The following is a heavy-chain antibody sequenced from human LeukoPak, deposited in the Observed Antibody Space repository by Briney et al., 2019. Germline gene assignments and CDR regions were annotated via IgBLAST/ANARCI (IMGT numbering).Heavy chain of an antibody. D-gene: IGHD6-13*01. CDR1: GYTFTGYY. V-gene: IGHV1-2*04. CDR3: ARASIAAAGDFDY. Sequence: ASVKVSCKASGYTFTGYYMHWVRQAPGQGLEWMGWINPNSGGTIYAQKFQGWVTMTRDTSISTAYMELSRLRSDDTAVYYCARASIAAAGDFDYWGQGTLVTVSS. J-gene: IGHJ4*01. CDR2: INPNSGGT.